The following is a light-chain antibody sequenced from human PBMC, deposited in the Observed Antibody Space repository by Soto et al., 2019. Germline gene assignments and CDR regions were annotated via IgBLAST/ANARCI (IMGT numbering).Light chain of an antibody. J-gene: IGLJ1*01. CDR1: SSDVGLYNY. CDR2: DVT. CDR3: TSYTSSSTLRYV. Sequence: QSLLAQPASVSGSPGQSVTISFTGSSSDVGLYNYVSWFQHHPGKAPKLMIYDVTNRPSGVSNRFSGSKSGNTASLTISGLQAEDEADYYCTSYTSSSTLRYVFGTGTKVTVL. V-gene: IGLV2-14*03.